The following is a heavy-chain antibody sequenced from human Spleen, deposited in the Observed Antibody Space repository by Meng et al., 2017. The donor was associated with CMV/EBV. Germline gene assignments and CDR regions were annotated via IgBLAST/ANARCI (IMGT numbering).Heavy chain of an antibody. V-gene: IGHV4-34*01. CDR2: INHSGST. D-gene: IGHD6-19*01. CDR3: ARVGIAVAGSGSFDY. CDR1: GGSFSGYY. J-gene: IGHJ4*02. Sequence: QVQPQQWGAGLLKPSETLSLTCAVYGGSFSGYYWSWIRQPPGKGLEWIGEINHSGSTNYNPSLKSRVTISVDTSKNQFSLKLSSVTAADTAVYYCARVGIAVAGSGSFDYWGQGTLVTVSS.